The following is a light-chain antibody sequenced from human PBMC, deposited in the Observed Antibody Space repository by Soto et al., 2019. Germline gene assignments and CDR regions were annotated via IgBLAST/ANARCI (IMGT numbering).Light chain of an antibody. V-gene: IGKV1-5*03. Sequence: IQMTQSPSTLSASVGDRVTITCRASQNINTWLAWYQQKPGKAPRLLIYTASSLENGVPPRFGGRGSGTHFMFTVCSLQHDDSGTYYCQPSSRDSAFGQGTKVEI. CDR1: QNINTW. CDR2: TAS. CDR3: QPSSRDSA. J-gene: IGKJ1*01.